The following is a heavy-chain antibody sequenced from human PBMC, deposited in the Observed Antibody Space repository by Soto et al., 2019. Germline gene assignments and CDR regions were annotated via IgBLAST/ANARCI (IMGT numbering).Heavy chain of an antibody. CDR2: IIPILGIA. CDR1: GGTFSSYT. CDR3: ARESITIFVVVIIGGKNWFDP. J-gene: IGHJ5*02. D-gene: IGHD3-3*01. Sequence: QVQLVQSGAEVKKPGSSVKVSCKASGGTFSSYTISWVRQAPGQGLEWMGRIIPILGIANYAQKFQGRVTITADKSTSTAYMELSSLRSEDTAVYYCARESITIFVVVIIGGKNWFDPWGQGTLVTVSS. V-gene: IGHV1-69*02.